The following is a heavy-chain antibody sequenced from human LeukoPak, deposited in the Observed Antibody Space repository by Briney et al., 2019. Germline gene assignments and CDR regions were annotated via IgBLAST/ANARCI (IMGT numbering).Heavy chain of an antibody. J-gene: IGHJ4*02. CDR2: INHSGST. Sequence: SETLSLTCTVSGGSISSYYWSWIRQPPGKGLEWIGEINHSGSTNYNPSLKSRVTISVDTSKNQFSLKLSSVTAADTAVYYCARSNTAMVATFDYWGQGTLVTVSS. CDR1: GGSISSYY. D-gene: IGHD5-18*01. V-gene: IGHV4-34*01. CDR3: ARSNTAMVATFDY.